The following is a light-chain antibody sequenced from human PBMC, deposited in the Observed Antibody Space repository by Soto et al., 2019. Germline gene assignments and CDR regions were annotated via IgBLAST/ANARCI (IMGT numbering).Light chain of an antibody. CDR1: ESISIW. V-gene: IGKV1-5*03. CDR2: KAS. Sequence: DIQMTQSPSTLSASVGDRVIITCRASESISIWLAWYQQKPGKAPKILIYKASSLESGVPSRFSGSGSGTEFTLTISSLQPDDFATYYCQQYSTYTPRTFGQGTKVDIK. CDR3: QQYSTYTPRT. J-gene: IGKJ1*01.